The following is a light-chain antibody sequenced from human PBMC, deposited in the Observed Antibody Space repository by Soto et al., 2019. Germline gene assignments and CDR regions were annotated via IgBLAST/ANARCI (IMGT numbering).Light chain of an antibody. CDR1: TGAVTSGYY. CDR3: LLYYGGAQLV. V-gene: IGLV7-43*01. Sequence: QAVVTQEPSLTVSPGGTVTLTCASSTGAVTSGYYPNWLQQKPGQAPRGLIYSTSNKHSWTPARFSGSLLGGKAALTLSGVQPEDEAEYYCLLYYGGAQLVFGGGTKVTVL. CDR2: STS. J-gene: IGLJ2*01.